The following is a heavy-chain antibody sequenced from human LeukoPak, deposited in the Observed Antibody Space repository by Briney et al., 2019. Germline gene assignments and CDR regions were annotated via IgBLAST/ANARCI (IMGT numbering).Heavy chain of an antibody. D-gene: IGHD3-10*01. V-gene: IGHV1-18*01. CDR3: ARDYYGSGSYYTAYYYYYGMDV. CDR2: ISAYNGNT. CDR1: GYTFTSYG. Sequence: ASVKVSCKASGYTFTSYGISWVRQAPGQGLEWMGWISAYNGNTTYAQKLQGRVTMTTDTSTSTAYMELRSLRSDDTAVYYCARDYYGSGSYYTAYYYYYGMDVWGQGTTVTVSS. J-gene: IGHJ6*02.